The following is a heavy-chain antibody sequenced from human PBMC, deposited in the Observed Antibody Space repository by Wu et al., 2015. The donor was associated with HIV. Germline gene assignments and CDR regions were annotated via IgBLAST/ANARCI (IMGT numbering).Heavy chain of an antibody. CDR3: ARCSGTLPEY. V-gene: IGHV4-34*01. CDR1: GGPFSGYY. D-gene: IGHD1-7*01. CDR2: INHSGST. Sequence: QVQLQQWGAGLLKTSETLSLTCAVYGGPFSGYYWSWIRQPPGKGLEWVGEINHSGSTNYNPSLKSRVTISIDASKNQFSLNLISVTAADTAVYYCARCSGTLPEYWGQGVLVTVSS. J-gene: IGHJ4*02.